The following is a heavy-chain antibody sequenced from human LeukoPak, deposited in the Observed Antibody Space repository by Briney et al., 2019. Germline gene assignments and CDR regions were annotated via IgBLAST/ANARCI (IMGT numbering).Heavy chain of an antibody. V-gene: IGHV3-30-3*02. CDR3: AKESRASSSWYVATGNYFDY. D-gene: IGHD6-13*01. CDR1: GFTFSSYA. CDR2: ISYDGSNK. Sequence: TGGSLRLSCAASGFTFSSYAMHWVRQAPGKGLEWVAVISYDGSNKYYADSVKGRFTISRDNSKNTLYLQMNSLRAEDTAVYYCAKESRASSSWYVATGNYFDYWGQGTLVTVSS. J-gene: IGHJ4*02.